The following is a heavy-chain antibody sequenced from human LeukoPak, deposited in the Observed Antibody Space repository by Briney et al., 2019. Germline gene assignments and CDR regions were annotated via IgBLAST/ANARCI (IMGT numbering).Heavy chain of an antibody. CDR1: GGSISSSSYY. D-gene: IGHD2-2*02. CDR3: ARDKPLYCSSTSCYIGPEYFQH. J-gene: IGHJ1*01. CDR2: IYYSGST. Sequence: SETLSLTCTVSGGSISSSSYYWGWIRQPPGKGLEWIGSIYYSGSTYYNPSLKSRVTISVDTSKNQFSLKLSSVTAADTAVYYCARDKPLYCSSTSCYIGPEYFQHWGQGTLVTVSS. V-gene: IGHV4-39*07.